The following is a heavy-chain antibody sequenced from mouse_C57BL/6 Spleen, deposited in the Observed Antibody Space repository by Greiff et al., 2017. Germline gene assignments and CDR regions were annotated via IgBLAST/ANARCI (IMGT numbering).Heavy chain of an antibody. CDR3: AREPHYCGSSWWYFDV. D-gene: IGHD1-1*01. CDR1: GYTFTDHT. V-gene: IGHV1-78*01. CDR2: ICPRDGST. Sequence: QVLLQQSDAELVKPGASVKLSCKVSGYTFTDHTIHWMKQRPEQGLEWIGYICPRDGSTKYNEKFKGKATLTADKSSSTAYMQLNSLTSEDSAVYFCAREPHYCGSSWWYFDVWGTGTTVTVSS. J-gene: IGHJ1*03.